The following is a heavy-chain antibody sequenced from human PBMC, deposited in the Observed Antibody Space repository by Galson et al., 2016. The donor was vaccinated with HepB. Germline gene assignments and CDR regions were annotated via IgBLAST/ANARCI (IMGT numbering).Heavy chain of an antibody. CDR1: GFTFSGFG. CDR3: ARDPARPLGTYEYYFDY. V-gene: IGHV3-33*01. Sequence: SLRLSCAASGFTFSGFGMHWVRQAPGKGLEWVAVVWHDETNKYYGDSVKGRFTISRDNSRDTVYLEMNNLGVEDTAVYYCARDPARPLGTYEYYFDYWGQGALVAVSP. J-gene: IGHJ4*02. CDR2: VWHDETNK. D-gene: IGHD1-7*01.